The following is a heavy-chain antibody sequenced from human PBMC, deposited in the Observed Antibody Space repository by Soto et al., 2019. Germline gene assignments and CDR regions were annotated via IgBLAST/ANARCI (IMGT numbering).Heavy chain of an antibody. CDR2: MSHGGST. V-gene: IGHV4-4*02. D-gene: IGHD6-19*01. J-gene: IGHJ4*02. Sequence: QVQLQESGPGLVKPSGTLSLKPSGTLSLTCDVSGVSIDSSYWWGWVRQPPGRDLEWLGDMSHGGSTNYNPSRTCRVTSVLAKAKNQCSLSLSFVTAADTATYYCARSFGGYAVDSWGQGILVTVSS. CDR1: GVSIDSSYW. CDR3: ARSFGGYAVDS.